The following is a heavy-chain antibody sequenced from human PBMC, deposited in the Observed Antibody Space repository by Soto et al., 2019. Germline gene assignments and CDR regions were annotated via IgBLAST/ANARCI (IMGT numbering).Heavy chain of an antibody. CDR3: AKDEALGVPGAYFDY. J-gene: IGHJ4*02. Sequence: GGSLRLSCAASGFTFSNYGMHWVRQAPGRGLEWVAVISYDGSNKYYADSVKGRFTISRDESKNTLYLQMNSLRAEDTAVYYSAKDEALGVPGAYFDYWGQGT. D-gene: IGHD7-27*01. V-gene: IGHV3-30*18. CDR1: GFTFSNYG. CDR2: ISYDGSNK.